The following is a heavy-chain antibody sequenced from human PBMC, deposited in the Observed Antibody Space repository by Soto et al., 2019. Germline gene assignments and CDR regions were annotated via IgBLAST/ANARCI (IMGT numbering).Heavy chain of an antibody. D-gene: IGHD3-16*01. V-gene: IGHV3-30*18. Sequence: QMQLVESGGSVVQPGRSLRLSCAASGFTFSTYDMHWVRQAPGKGLEWVTFISFDGSNKFYADSVKGRFTVDRDLSNNTLYLHMFRMKPEQTAIYYSTKGGEVTGDAFDIWGLGTEVNVSS. CDR2: ISFDGSNK. CDR3: TKGGEVTGDAFDI. J-gene: IGHJ3*02. CDR1: GFTFSTYD.